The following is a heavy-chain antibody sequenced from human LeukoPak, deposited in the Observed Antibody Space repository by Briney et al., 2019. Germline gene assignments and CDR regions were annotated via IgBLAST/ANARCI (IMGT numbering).Heavy chain of an antibody. J-gene: IGHJ5*02. D-gene: IGHD6-19*01. CDR2: ISDSGGST. CDR1: GFTFSSNA. Sequence: GGSLRLSCAASGFTFSSNAMSWVRQAPGKGLEWVSVISDSGGSTYYADSVKGRFSISRDKSKNTLYLQMNSLRAEDTAVYYCAKSSSGWCVFDDWGQGTLVTVSS. V-gene: IGHV3-23*01. CDR3: AKSSSGWCVFDD.